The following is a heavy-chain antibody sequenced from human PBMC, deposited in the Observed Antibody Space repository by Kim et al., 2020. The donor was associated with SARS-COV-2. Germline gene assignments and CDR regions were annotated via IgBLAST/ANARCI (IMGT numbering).Heavy chain of an antibody. V-gene: IGHV3-30*01. D-gene: IGHD1-26*01. J-gene: IGHJ5*02. Sequence: ADTEESRFTISGDNYPNTLYLQMNSLRAEDTAVYYCARPYSGSYYNWFDPWGQGTLVTVSS. CDR3: ARPYSGSYYNWFDP.